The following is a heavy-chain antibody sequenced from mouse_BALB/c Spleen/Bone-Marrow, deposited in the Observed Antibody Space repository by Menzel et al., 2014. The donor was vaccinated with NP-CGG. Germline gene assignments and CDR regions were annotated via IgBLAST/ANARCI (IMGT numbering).Heavy chain of an antibody. J-gene: IGHJ1*01. D-gene: IGHD4-1*01. Sequence: EVKLVESGGGLVQPGGSRKLSCAASGFTFSDYAMAWVRQAPGKGPEWVAFISNLAFSIYYADTVAGRFTISRENAKNALCLEMTSLRSEDTAMYYCARVWDSWYFDVWGAGTTVTVSS. V-gene: IGHV5-15*02. CDR2: ISNLAFSI. CDR1: GFTFSDYA. CDR3: ARVWDSWYFDV.